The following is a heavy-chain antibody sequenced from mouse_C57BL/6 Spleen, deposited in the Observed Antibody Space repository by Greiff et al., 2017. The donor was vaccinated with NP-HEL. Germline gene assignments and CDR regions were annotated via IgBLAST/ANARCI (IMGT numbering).Heavy chain of an antibody. CDR2: IDPSDSYT. D-gene: IGHD1-1*01. CDR1: GYTFTSYW. J-gene: IGHJ2*01. Sequence: VQLQQPGAELVRPGTSVKLSCKASGYTFTSYWMHWVKQRPGQGLEWIGVIDPSDSYTNYNQKFKGKATLTVDTSSSTAYMQLSSLTSEDSAVYYCATLLLVDYWGQGTTLTVSS. CDR3: ATLLLVDY. V-gene: IGHV1-59*01.